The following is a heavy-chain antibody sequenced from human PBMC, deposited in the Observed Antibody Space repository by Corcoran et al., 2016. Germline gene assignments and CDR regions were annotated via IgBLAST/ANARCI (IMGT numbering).Heavy chain of an antibody. CDR1: GFTVSSNY. CDR3: ASGRAGYSSGWPFDY. V-gene: IGHV3-53*01. Sequence: EVQLVESGGGLIQPGGSLRLSCAASGFTVSSNYMSWVRQAPGKGLEWVSVIYSGGSTYYADSVKGRFTISRDNSKNTQYLQMNSLRAEDTAVYYCASGRAGYSSGWPFDYWGQGTLVTVSS. D-gene: IGHD6-19*01. J-gene: IGHJ4*02. CDR2: IYSGGST.